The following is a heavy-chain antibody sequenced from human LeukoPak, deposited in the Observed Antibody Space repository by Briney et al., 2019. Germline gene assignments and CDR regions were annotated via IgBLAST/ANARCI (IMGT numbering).Heavy chain of an antibody. Sequence: GGSLRLSCAPCGFTFSSFTMNSVRQAPGKGVDCVSTISDGSTDTHYPGSLKGPFTISRDDSQNLVYLQMDSLRAEDTALYYCTTRLRNHFDFWGQGTQVTVSS. CDR1: GFTFSSFT. CDR2: ISDGSTDT. J-gene: IGHJ4*02. V-gene: IGHV3-23*01. D-gene: IGHD5-12*01. CDR3: TTRLRNHFDF.